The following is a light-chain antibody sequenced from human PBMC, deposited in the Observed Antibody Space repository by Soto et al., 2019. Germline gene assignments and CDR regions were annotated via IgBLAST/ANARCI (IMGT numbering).Light chain of an antibody. CDR1: QSVSSSY. V-gene: IGKV3-20*01. J-gene: IGKJ1*01. CDR3: QQYGSSPWT. CDR2: GAS. Sequence: EIVLTQSPGTLFLSPGERATLSCRASQSVSSSYLAWYQQKPGQAPRLLIYGASSRATGIPDRFSGSGSGTDFTLTISSLEPEDFAVYYCQQYGSSPWTFGQGTKVEIK.